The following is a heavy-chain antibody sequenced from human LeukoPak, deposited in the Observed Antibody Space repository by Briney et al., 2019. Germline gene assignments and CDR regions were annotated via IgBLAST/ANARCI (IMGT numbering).Heavy chain of an antibody. V-gene: IGHV1-2*02. CDR3: AALCRGLQGDAFDI. Sequence: ASVKVSCKASGYTFTGYYMHWVRQAPGQGLEWTGWINPNSGGTNYAQKFQGRVTMTRDTSISTAYMELSRLRSDDTAVYYCAALCRGLQGDAFDIWGQGTMVTVSS. CDR2: INPNSGGT. CDR1: GYTFTGYY. D-gene: IGHD3-16*01. J-gene: IGHJ3*02.